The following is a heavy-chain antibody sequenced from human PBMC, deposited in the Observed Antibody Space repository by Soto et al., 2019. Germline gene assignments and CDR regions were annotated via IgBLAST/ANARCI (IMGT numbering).Heavy chain of an antibody. J-gene: IGHJ4*02. CDR1: GFTFSSYG. Sequence: GGSLRLSCAASGFTFSSYGMHWVRQAPGKGLEWVAVIWYDGSNKYYADSVKGRFTISRDNSKNTLYLQMNSLRAEDTAVYYCARESYYDSSGYYYFDYWGQGTLVTVYS. CDR3: ARESYYDSSGYYYFDY. CDR2: IWYDGSNK. D-gene: IGHD3-22*01. V-gene: IGHV3-33*01.